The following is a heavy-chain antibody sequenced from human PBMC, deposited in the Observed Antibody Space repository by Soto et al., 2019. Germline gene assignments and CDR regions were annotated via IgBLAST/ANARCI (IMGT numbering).Heavy chain of an antibody. CDR2: ISSSSSYI. D-gene: IGHD3-3*01. J-gene: IGHJ4*02. CDR1: GFTFSSSS. CDR3: ARDGAWPRGITGDFDY. V-gene: IGHV3-21*01. Sequence: KAGGSLRLSYAASGFTFSSSSMNWVRQAPGKGLEWVSSISSSSSYIYYADSVKGRFTISRDNAKNSLYLQMNSLRAEDTAVYYCARDGAWPRGITGDFDYWGQGTLVTVSS.